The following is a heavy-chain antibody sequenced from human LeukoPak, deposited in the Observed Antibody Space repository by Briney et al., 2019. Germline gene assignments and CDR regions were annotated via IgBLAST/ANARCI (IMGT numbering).Heavy chain of an antibody. J-gene: IGHJ4*02. V-gene: IGHV4-4*02. CDR2: IYHSGST. Sequence: PSETLSLTCAVSGGSISSSNWWSWVRQPPGKGLEWIGEIYHSGSTNYNPSLKSRVTISVDTSKNQFSLKLSSVTAADTAVYYCARVTYDFWSGYLKYYYFDYWGQGTLVTVSS. D-gene: IGHD3-3*01. CDR1: GGSISSSNW. CDR3: ARVTYDFWSGYLKYYYFDY.